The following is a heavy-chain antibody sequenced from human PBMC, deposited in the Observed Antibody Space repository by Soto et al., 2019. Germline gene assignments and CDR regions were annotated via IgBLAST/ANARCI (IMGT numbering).Heavy chain of an antibody. J-gene: IGHJ6*02. Sequence: QVQLVQSGAEVKKPGSSVKVSCKASGGTFSSYAISWVRQAPGQGLEWMGGIIPIFGTANYAQKFQGRVTITADESTGTAYMELSSLRSEDTAVYYCARNYYDSSGYFFSYYYGMDVWGQGTTVTVSS. CDR3: ARNYYDSSGYFFSYYYGMDV. CDR2: IIPIFGTA. CDR1: GGTFSSYA. D-gene: IGHD3-22*01. V-gene: IGHV1-69*01.